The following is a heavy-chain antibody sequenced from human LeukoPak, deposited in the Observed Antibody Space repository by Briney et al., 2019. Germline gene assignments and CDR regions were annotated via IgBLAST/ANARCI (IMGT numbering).Heavy chain of an antibody. J-gene: IGHJ5*02. CDR1: GGTFSSYP. CDR2: INPIFETG. Sequence: ASVKVSCKASGGTFSSYPVSWVRQAPGQGLEWMGAINPIFETGNYSQRFQGRVTITADESTSTVYMEINNLKSEDTAVYYCARLRSGGRGIYWFDPWGQGTLVTVSS. CDR3: ARLRSGGRGIYWFDP. V-gene: IGHV1-69*13. D-gene: IGHD3-16*01.